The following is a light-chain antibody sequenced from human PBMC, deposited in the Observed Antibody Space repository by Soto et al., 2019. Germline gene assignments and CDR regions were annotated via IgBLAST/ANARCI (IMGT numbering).Light chain of an antibody. CDR2: DAS. CDR3: QQRSNWPQYT. CDR1: QSVSSY. Sequence: EIVLTQSPATLSLSPEERATLSCRASQSVSSYLAWYQQKPGQAPRLLIYDASNRATGIPARFSGSGSGTDFTLTISSLEPEYFAVYYCQQRSNWPQYTFGQGTKLEIK. J-gene: IGKJ2*01. V-gene: IGKV3-11*01.